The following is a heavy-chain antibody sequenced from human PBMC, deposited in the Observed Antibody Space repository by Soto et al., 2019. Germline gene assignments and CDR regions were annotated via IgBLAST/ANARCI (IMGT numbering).Heavy chain of an antibody. J-gene: IGHJ4*02. CDR1: GYTFTSYD. CDR2: MNPNSGNT. Sequence: ASVKVSCKASGYTFTSYDINWVRQATGQGLERMGWMNPNSGNTGYAQKFQGRVTMTRNTSISTAYMELSSLRSEDTAVYYCARGVATITLLFDYWGQGTLVTVSS. CDR3: ARGVATITLLFDY. V-gene: IGHV1-8*01. D-gene: IGHD5-12*01.